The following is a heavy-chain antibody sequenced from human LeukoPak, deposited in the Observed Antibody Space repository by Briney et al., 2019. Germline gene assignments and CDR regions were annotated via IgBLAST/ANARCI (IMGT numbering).Heavy chain of an antibody. D-gene: IGHD2-2*01. CDR3: ARVPHVFASTSPTGVFDI. V-gene: IGHV4-30-2*02. CDR2: IYHSGST. J-gene: IGHJ3*02. Sequence: PSQTLSLTCAVSGGSISSGGYSWSWIRQPPGKGLEWIGYIYHSGSTNYNPSLKSRVTISVDTSKNQFSLKLSSVTAADTAVYYCARVPHVFASTSPTGVFDIWGQGTMVTVSS. CDR1: GGSISSGGYS.